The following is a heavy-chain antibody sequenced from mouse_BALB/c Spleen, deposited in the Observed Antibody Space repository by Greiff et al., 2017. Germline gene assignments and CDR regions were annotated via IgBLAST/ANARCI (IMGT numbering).Heavy chain of an antibody. J-gene: IGHJ3*01. Sequence: EVQLQQSGAELVKPGASVKLSCTASGFNIKDTYMHWVKQRPEQGLEWIGRIDPANGNTKYDPKFQGKATITADTSSNTAYLQLSSLTSEDTAVYYCADYYSGGGKRFAYWGQGTLVTVSA. V-gene: IGHV14-3*02. D-gene: IGHD1-1*01. CDR2: IDPANGNT. CDR3: ADYYSGGGKRFAY. CDR1: GFNIKDTY.